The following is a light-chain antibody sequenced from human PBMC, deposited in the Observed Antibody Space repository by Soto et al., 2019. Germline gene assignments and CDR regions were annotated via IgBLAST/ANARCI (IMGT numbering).Light chain of an antibody. CDR1: QNIITY. CDR3: LQTYSHPQT. V-gene: IGKV1-39*01. CDR2: TAS. Sequence: DIRMTQSPSSLSASVGDRVTITCRASQNIITYLNWYQQKPGKAPKLLIYTASNLQGAVSSRFSGGGSGTDFTLTITNLQPEDLATYYCLQTYSHPQTFGQGTKVDIK. J-gene: IGKJ1*01.